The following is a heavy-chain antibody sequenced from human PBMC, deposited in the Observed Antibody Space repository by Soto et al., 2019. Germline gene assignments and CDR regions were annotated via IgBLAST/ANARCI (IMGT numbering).Heavy chain of an antibody. D-gene: IGHD4-17*01. CDR1: GYTFTSYY. V-gene: IGHV1-46*01. J-gene: IGHJ6*02. CDR2: INPSGGST. CDR3: ARVAVPRYGMDV. Sequence: ASVKVCCKASGYTFTSYYMHWVRQAPGQGLEWMGIINPSGGSTSYAQKFQGRVTMTRDTSTSTVYMELSSLRSEDTAVYYCARVAVPRYGMDVWGQGTTVTVSS.